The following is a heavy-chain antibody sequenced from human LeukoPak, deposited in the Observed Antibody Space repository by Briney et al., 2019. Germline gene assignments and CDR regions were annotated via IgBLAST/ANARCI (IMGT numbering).Heavy chain of an antibody. V-gene: IGHV4-4*09. J-gene: IGHJ5*02. D-gene: IGHD2-15*01. Sequence: PSETLSLTCTVSGGSISSYYWSWIRQPPGKGLEWIGYIYTSGSTNYNPSLKSRVTISVDTSKNQFSLKLSSVTAADTAVYYCARTGGGYNWFDPGGQGTLVTVSS. CDR1: GGSISSYY. CDR3: ARTGGGYNWFDP. CDR2: IYTSGST.